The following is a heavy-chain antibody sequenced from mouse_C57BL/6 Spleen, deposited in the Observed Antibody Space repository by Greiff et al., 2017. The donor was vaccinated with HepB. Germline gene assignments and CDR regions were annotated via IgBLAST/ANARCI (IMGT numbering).Heavy chain of an antibody. V-gene: IGHV14-3*01. CDR1: GFNIKNTY. Sequence: EVQLQQSVAELVRPGASVKLSCTASGFNIKNTYMHWVKQRPEQGLEWIGRIDPANGNTKYAPKFQGKATITADTSSNTAYLQLSSLTSEDTAIYYCARGYYDYDDGYYYAMDYWGQGTSVTVSS. CDR3: ARGYYDYDDGYYYAMDY. D-gene: IGHD2-4*01. CDR2: IDPANGNT. J-gene: IGHJ4*01.